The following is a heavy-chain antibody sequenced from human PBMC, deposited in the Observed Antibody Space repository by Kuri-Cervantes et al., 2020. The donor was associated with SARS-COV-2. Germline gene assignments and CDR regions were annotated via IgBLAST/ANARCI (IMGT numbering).Heavy chain of an antibody. J-gene: IGHJ6*03. D-gene: IGHD2-8*01. V-gene: IGHV4-34*01. Sequence: SETLSLTCAVYGGSFSGYSWGWIRQPPGKGLEYIGEVDHSGSTSYSPSLQSRVTISVDMSKNQFSLKLSSVTAADTAIYYRARGAGFCTNDICYTYYCYYMDVWGKGTTVTVSS. CDR3: ARGAGFCTNDICYTYYCYYMDV. CDR1: GGSFSGYS. CDR2: VDHSGST.